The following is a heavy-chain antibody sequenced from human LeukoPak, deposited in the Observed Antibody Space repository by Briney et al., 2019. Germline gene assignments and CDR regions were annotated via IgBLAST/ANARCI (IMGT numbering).Heavy chain of an antibody. CDR2: ISGTVGST. D-gene: IGHD3-16*01. Sequence: GGSLRLSCAASGLTFSSYAMSWVRQARGKGLEWVSAISGTVGSTYYADSVKGRFTISRDNSKNTLYLQMNSLRADDTAVYYCAKDRRMMSAYYGMDVWGQGTTVTVSS. J-gene: IGHJ6*02. V-gene: IGHV3-23*01. CDR3: AKDRRMMSAYYGMDV. CDR1: GLTFSSYA.